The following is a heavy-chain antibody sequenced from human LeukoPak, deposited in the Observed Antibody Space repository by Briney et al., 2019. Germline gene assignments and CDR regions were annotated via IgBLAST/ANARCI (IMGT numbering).Heavy chain of an antibody. D-gene: IGHD1-1*01. V-gene: IGHV3-13*01. CDR1: GFTFSSFD. Sequence: GGSLRLSCAASGFTFSSFDMHWVRQPTGQGLEWVSTIGTASDTYYPGSVEGRFTLSRDNAKNSLYLQMNSLTAGDTAVYHCARGPPRGKYYYMDVWGKGTTATVSS. CDR3: ARGPPRGKYYYMDV. J-gene: IGHJ6*03. CDR2: IGTASDT.